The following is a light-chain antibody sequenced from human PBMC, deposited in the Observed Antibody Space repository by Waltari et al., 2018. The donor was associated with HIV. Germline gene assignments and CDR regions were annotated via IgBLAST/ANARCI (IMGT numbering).Light chain of an antibody. CDR3: SSYSSSSTPYV. Sequence: QSALTQPASVSGSPGQSITISCTGTSSDVGDYNYVSWYQHHPGQAPRLMIYDVSNRPSGVSNRFSGSKSGNTASLTISGLQAEDEADYYCSSYSSSSTPYVFGSGTKVTVL. CDR2: DVS. CDR1: SSDVGDYNY. V-gene: IGLV2-14*01. J-gene: IGLJ1*01.